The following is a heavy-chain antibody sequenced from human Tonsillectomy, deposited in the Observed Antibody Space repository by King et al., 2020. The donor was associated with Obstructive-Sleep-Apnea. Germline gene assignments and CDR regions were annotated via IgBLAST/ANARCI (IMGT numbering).Heavy chain of an antibody. D-gene: IGHD6-19*01. CDR3: ARQYQWLGTVDY. CDR2: IYYSWST. V-gene: IGHV4-59*08. Sequence: VQLQESGPGLVKPSETLSLTCTVSGGSISSYYWSWIRQPPGKGLEWIGYIYYSWSTNYNPSLKSRVTISVDTSKNQFSLKLSSVTAADTAVYYCARQYQWLGTVDYWGQGTLVTVSS. J-gene: IGHJ4*02. CDR1: GGSISSYY.